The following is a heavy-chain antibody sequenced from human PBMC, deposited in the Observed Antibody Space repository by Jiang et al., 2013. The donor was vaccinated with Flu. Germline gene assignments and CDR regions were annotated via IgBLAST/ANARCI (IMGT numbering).Heavy chain of an antibody. D-gene: IGHD1-1*01. CDR1: GYTFISYG. CDR3: ARDFSTWNDGAFDY. CDR2: ISTFNGNT. Sequence: GAEVKKPGASVTVSCKASGYTFISYGISWVRQAPGQGLEWMGWISTFNGNTRHAQKFQGRLTMTTDTSTSTAYMELRSLTSDDTAVYYCARDFSTWNDGAFDYWGQGTLVSVSS. V-gene: IGHV1-18*01. J-gene: IGHJ4*02.